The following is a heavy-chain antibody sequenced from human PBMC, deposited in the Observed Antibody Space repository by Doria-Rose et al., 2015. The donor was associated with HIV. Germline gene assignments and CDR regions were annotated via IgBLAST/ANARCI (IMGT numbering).Heavy chain of an antibody. J-gene: IGHJ6*03. Sequence: VQLVESGGGLVQPGRSLRLSCVGSGFSFESYAMHWVRLAPGKGLEWVAGISWDSGAQGNAYSVERRFTISRDNAKKSVYLEMRSLRPEDTSFYYCAKAPIIGPKYYFYKDVWGKGTSVTVSS. CDR2: ISWDSGAQ. CDR1: GFSFESYA. V-gene: IGHV3-9*01. CDR3: AKAPIIGPKYYFYKDV. D-gene: IGHD3-3*01.